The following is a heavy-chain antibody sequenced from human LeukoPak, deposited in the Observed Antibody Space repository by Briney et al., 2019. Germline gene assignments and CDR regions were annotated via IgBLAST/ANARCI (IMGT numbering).Heavy chain of an antibody. CDR1: GGSISSYY. D-gene: IGHD4-17*01. CDR2: IYTSGST. J-gene: IGHJ6*03. CDR3: ARAVGVGDPFYYYYYMDV. V-gene: IGHV4-4*07. Sequence: SETLSLTCTVSGGSISSYYWSWIRQPAGKGLEWIGRIYTSGSTNYNPSLKSRVTMSVDTSKNQFSLKLSSVTAADTAVYYCARAVGVGDPFYYYYYMDVWGKGTTVTISS.